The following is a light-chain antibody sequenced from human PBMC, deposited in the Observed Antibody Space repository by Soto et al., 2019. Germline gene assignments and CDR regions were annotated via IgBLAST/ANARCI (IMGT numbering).Light chain of an antibody. V-gene: IGKV1-6*01. Sequence: IQMTQSPSTLSASVGDTVTITCRASQSINKWLAWYQQKPGKAPTLLIYAASSLQSGVPSRFSGSGSGTDFTLTISSLQPEDFATYYCLQDYNYPPTFGQGTKVDI. J-gene: IGKJ1*01. CDR2: AAS. CDR1: QSINKW. CDR3: LQDYNYPPT.